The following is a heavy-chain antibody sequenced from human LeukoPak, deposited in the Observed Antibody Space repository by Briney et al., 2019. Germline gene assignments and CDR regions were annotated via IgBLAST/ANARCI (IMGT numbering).Heavy chain of an antibody. CDR1: RFTFSSYG. CDR2: ISGGGGST. D-gene: IGHD6-19*01. CDR3: AKDLGYSSGWSLPGY. V-gene: IGHV3-23*01. J-gene: IGHJ4*02. Sequence: GGSLRLSCAASRFTFSSYGMSWVRQAPGKGLEWVSSISGGGGSTYYADSVKGRFTISRDNSKNTLYLQMNSLRAEDTAIYYCAKDLGYSSGWSLPGYWGQGTLVTVSS.